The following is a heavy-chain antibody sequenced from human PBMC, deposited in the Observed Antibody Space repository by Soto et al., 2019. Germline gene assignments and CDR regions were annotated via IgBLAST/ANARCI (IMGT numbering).Heavy chain of an antibody. D-gene: IGHD4-17*01. J-gene: IGHJ4*02. CDR2: ISWKDEK. Sequence: SGPTLVNPTQTLTVTCTFSGFTLSTSGAGVGWIRQSPGKAPEWLALISWKDEKRYNPGLKSRLTITKDTSKNQVVLTMTDLDPVDTATYFCAHRYGGNYSHWYFDSWGQGTLVTVSA. CDR1: GFTLSTSGAG. CDR3: AHRYGGNYSHWYFDS. V-gene: IGHV2-5*01.